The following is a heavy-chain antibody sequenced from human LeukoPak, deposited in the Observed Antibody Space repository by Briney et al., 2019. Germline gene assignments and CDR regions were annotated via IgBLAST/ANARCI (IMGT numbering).Heavy chain of an antibody. Sequence: SSETLSLTCTVSGGSISSYYWSRIRQPPGKGLEWIGYIYYSGSTNYNPSLKSRVTISVDTSKNQFSLKLSSVTAADTAVYYCARLPAGDYVRRRLYYFDYWGQGTLVTVSS. CDR2: IYYSGST. CDR3: ARLPAGDYVRRRLYYFDY. CDR1: GGSISSYY. J-gene: IGHJ4*02. D-gene: IGHD4-17*01. V-gene: IGHV4-59*08.